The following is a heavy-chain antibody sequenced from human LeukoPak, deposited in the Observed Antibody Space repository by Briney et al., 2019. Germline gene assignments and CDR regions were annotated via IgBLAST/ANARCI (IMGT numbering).Heavy chain of an antibody. Sequence: SETLSLTCTVSGGSISSYYWSWIRQPPGKGLEWIGYIYYSGSTNYNPSLKSRVTISVDTSKNQFSLKLSSVTAADTAVYYCATSTYRLGEYSYYGMDVWGQGTTVTVSS. V-gene: IGHV4-59*01. D-gene: IGHD3-16*01. J-gene: IGHJ6*02. CDR2: IYYSGST. CDR1: GGSISSYY. CDR3: ATSTYRLGEYSYYGMDV.